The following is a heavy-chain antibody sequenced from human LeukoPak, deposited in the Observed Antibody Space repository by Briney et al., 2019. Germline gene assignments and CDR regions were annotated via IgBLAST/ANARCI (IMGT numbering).Heavy chain of an antibody. Sequence: SQTLSLTCTVSGGSISSGGYSWSWIRQHPGKGLEWIGYIYYSGSTYYNPSLKSRVTISVDTSKNQFSLKLSSVTAADTAVYYCARAVRSARALYGMDVWGQGTTVTVSS. V-gene: IGHV4-31*03. J-gene: IGHJ6*02. CDR3: ARAVRSARALYGMDV. CDR2: IYYSGST. D-gene: IGHD2-2*01. CDR1: GGSISSGGYS.